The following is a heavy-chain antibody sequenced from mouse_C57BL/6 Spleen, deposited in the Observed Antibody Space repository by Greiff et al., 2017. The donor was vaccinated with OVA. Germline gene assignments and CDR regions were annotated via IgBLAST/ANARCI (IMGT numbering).Heavy chain of an antibody. V-gene: IGHV1-81*01. Sequence: QVQLQQSGAELARPGASVKLSCKASGYTFTSYGISWVKQRTGQGLEWIGEIYPRSGNTYYNEKFKGKATLTADKSSSTAYMELRSLTSEDSAVDFCARGDSNYWFAYWGQGTLVTVSA. D-gene: IGHD2-5*01. CDR2: IYPRSGNT. CDR1: GYTFTSYG. CDR3: ARGDSNYWFAY. J-gene: IGHJ3*01.